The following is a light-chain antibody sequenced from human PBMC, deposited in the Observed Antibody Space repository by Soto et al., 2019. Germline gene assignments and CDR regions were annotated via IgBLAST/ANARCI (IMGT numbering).Light chain of an antibody. J-gene: IGKJ4*01. CDR1: QSISSW. CDR2: DAS. Sequence: DIQMTQSPSTLSASVVDRVTITCRASQSISSWLAWYQRKPGKAPKILIYDASTLESGVPSRFSGSGSGTEFTLTISSLQPDDFATYYCQQYNSYLTFGGGTKVEIK. V-gene: IGKV1-5*01. CDR3: QQYNSYLT.